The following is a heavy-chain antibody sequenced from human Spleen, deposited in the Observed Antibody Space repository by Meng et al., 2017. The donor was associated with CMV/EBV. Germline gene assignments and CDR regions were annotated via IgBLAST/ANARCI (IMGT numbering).Heavy chain of an antibody. CDR2: ISGSGGST. D-gene: IGHD6-13*01. CDR1: GFTFSSYA. V-gene: IGHV3-23*01. CDR3: AKDLWQQLAYYYYYGMDV. Sequence: GESLKISCAASGFTFSSYAMSWVRQAPGKGLEWVSAISGSGGSTYCADSVKGRFTISRDNSKNTLYLQMNSLRAEDTAVYYCAKDLWQQLAYYYYYGMDVWGQGTTVTVSS. J-gene: IGHJ6*02.